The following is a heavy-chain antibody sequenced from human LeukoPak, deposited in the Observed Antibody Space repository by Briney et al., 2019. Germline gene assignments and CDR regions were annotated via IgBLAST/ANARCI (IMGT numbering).Heavy chain of an antibody. Sequence: GGSLRLSCAASGFTFDDYAMHWVRQAPGKGLEWVSGISWNSGSIGYADSVKGRFTISRDNSKNTLYLQMNSLRDEDSAAYYCARVYLERLTAGYFDHWGQGTWVTVS. CDR2: ISWNSGSI. J-gene: IGHJ4*02. CDR3: ARVYLERLTAGYFDH. CDR1: GFTFDDYA. D-gene: IGHD2-8*01. V-gene: IGHV3-9*01.